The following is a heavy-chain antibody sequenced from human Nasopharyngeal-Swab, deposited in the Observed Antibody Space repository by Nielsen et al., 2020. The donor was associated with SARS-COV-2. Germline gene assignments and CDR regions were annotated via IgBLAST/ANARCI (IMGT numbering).Heavy chain of an antibody. CDR2: ISYDGSNK. J-gene: IGHJ6*03. Sequence: GGSLRLSCAASGFTFSSYGMHWVRQAPGKGLEWVAVISYDGSNKYYADSVKGRFTTSRDNSKNTLYLQMNSLRAEDTAVYYCAHNRIGYYYYMDVWGKGTTVTVSS. CDR3: AHNRIGYYYYMDV. D-gene: IGHD1-1*01. V-gene: IGHV3-30*03. CDR1: GFTFSSYG.